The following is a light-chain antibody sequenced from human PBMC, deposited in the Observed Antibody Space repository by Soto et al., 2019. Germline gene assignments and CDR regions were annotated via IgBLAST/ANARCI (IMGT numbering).Light chain of an antibody. Sequence: QLVLTQSPSASASLGASVKLTCTLSSGHSKYAIAWHQQQPEKGPRYLMRLNSDGSHTKGDGIPDRFSGSSSGAERYLTISSLQSEDEADYYCQTWGTGIQVFGTGTKVTV. CDR1: SGHSKYA. V-gene: IGLV4-69*01. J-gene: IGLJ1*01. CDR2: LNSDGSH. CDR3: QTWGTGIQV.